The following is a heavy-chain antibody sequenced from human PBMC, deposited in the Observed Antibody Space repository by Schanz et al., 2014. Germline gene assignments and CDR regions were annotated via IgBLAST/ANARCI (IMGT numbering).Heavy chain of an antibody. CDR2: IIPIHGIV. CDR3: ARAFGGYDPAGALDY. D-gene: IGHD5-12*01. V-gene: IGHV1-69*02. Sequence: QVHLVQSGAEVKKPGSSVKVSCKASGGTFSTYPINWLRQAPGQGLEWMGRIIPIHGIVNYAQRFQDRVRITADKSTSTAYMELSSLRSDDTAVYYCARAFGGYDPAGALDYWGQGTLVTVSS. J-gene: IGHJ4*02. CDR1: GGTFSTYP.